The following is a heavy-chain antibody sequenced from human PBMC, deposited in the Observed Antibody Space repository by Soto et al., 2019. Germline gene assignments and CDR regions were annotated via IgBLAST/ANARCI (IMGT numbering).Heavy chain of an antibody. CDR1: GYTFTNYG. D-gene: IGHD3-10*01. V-gene: IGHV1-18*01. Sequence: ASVKVSCKASGYTFTNYGISWVRQAPGQGLERMGWINVYNGNTKYAQKVQGRVTMTTDTSTSTAYMELRSLRSDDTALYYCARGVGSGSYYNQYNWFDPWGQGTLVTVSS. J-gene: IGHJ5*02. CDR2: INVYNGNT. CDR3: ARGVGSGSYYNQYNWFDP.